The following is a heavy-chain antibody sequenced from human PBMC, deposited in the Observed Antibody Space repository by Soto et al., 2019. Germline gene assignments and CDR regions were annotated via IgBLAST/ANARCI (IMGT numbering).Heavy chain of an antibody. CDR1: GYTFTRYG. Sequence: ASVKVSCKASGYTFTRYGISWGRQAPGQGLEWMGWISGYNGDTNYAQKFQDRVSMTIDTSTGTAYMELRSLTSDDTAIYYCAKNGQPPYYYYGLDVWGQGT. CDR2: ISGYNGDT. D-gene: IGHD2-8*01. CDR3: AKNGQPPYYYYGLDV. J-gene: IGHJ6*02. V-gene: IGHV1-18*01.